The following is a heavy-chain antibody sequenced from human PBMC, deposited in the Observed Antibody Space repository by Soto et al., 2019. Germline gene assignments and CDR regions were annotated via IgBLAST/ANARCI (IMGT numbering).Heavy chain of an antibody. CDR1: GFTFSSYG. J-gene: IGHJ4*02. CDR2: ISYDGSNK. CDR3: AKDYYHSRGPVVY. D-gene: IGHD3-22*01. V-gene: IGHV3-30*18. Sequence: GGSLRLSCAASGFTFSSYGMHWVRQAPGKGLEWVAVISYDGSNKYYADSVKGRFTISRDNSKNTMYLQMNSLRAEDTAVYYCAKDYYHSRGPVVYWCPGTLLTVFS.